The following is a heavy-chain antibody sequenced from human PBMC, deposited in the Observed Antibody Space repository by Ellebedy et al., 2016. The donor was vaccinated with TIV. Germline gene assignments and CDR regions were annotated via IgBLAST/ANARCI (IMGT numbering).Heavy chain of an antibody. CDR2: TAGGGSTI. CDR3: VREGNAELDY. J-gene: IGHJ4*02. D-gene: IGHD1-26*01. Sequence: GESLKISCIASGFTFSDYEMNWVRQAPGRGLEWLAYTAGGGSTIHYGDSVKGRFTISRDNARNSLYLQMHSLRFEDTALDYCVREGNAELDYWGQGTLVTVSS. CDR1: GFTFSDYE. V-gene: IGHV3-48*03.